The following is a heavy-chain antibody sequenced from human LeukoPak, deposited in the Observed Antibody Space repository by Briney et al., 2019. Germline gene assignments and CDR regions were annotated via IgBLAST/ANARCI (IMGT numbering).Heavy chain of an antibody. J-gene: IGHJ5*02. V-gene: IGHV1-46*01. CDR3: VRTLGAVLDSRYWFDP. D-gene: IGHD3-16*01. CDR2: VNPSGGGT. Sequence: ASVKVSCKASGYTFSNFYMHWVRQAPGQGFELMGVVNPSGGGTSYAQTFQARLTMTRDMSTTTVYMELSSLRSEDTAVYYCVRTLGAVLDSRYWFDPWGQGTLVTVSS. CDR1: GYTFSNFY.